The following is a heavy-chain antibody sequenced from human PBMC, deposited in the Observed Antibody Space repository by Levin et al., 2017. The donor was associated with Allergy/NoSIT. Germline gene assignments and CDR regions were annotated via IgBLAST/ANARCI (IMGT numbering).Heavy chain of an antibody. D-gene: IGHD3-22*01. V-gene: IGHV4-4*02. J-gene: IGHJ4*02. CDR3: ARDKGDYDSSGYYFDY. CDR1: GGSISSSNW. CDR2: IYHSGST. Sequence: SCAVSGGSISSSNWWNWVRKPPGKGLEWTGEIYHSGSTNYNPSLQSRVTISIDKSKNKFHLELSSVTATDTAVYYCARDKGDYDSSGYYFDYWGQGTLVTVSS.